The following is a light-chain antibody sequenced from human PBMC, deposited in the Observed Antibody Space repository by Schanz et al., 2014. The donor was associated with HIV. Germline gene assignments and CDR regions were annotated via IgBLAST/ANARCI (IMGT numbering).Light chain of an antibody. CDR1: SSDVGGYYY. J-gene: IGLJ2*01. CDR2: EVS. CDR3: SSYTNNNTVL. Sequence: QSALTQPPSASGSPGQSVNISCTGTSSDVGGYYYVSWYQQHPGKAPKLIIYEVSKRPSGVPARFSGSKSDNTASLTVSGLQAGDETDFYCSSYTNNNTVLFGGGTKLTVL. V-gene: IGLV2-8*01.